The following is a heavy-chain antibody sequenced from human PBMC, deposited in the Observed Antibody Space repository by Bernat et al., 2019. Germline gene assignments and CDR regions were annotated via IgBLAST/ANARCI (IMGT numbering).Heavy chain of an antibody. V-gene: IGHV3-33*01. J-gene: IGHJ4*02. D-gene: IGHD6-13*01. CDR2: IWYDGSNK. CDR1: GFTFSSYG. Sequence: QVQLVESGGGVVQPGRSLRLSCAASGFTFSSYGMHWVRQAPGKGLEWVAVIWYDGSNKYYADSVKGRFTISRDNSKNTLYLQMNSRRAEDTAVYYCARVSSSSWYGAHYFDDWGQGTLVTVSS. CDR3: ARVSSSSWYGAHYFDD.